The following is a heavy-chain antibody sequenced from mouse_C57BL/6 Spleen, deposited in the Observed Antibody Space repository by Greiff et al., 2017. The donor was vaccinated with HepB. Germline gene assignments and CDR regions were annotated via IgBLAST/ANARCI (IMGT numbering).Heavy chain of an antibody. J-gene: IGHJ4*01. D-gene: IGHD1-3*01. Sequence: QVQLQQSGPGLVAPSQSLSITCTVSGFSLTSYGVHWVRQPPGKGLEWLVVIWSDGSTTYNSALKSRLSISKYNTKSQVFLKMNSLPTDDTAMYYCAGQSGYYAMDYWGQGTSVTVSS. CDR3: AGQSGYYAMDY. CDR2: IWSDGST. CDR1: GFSLTSYG. V-gene: IGHV2-6-1*01.